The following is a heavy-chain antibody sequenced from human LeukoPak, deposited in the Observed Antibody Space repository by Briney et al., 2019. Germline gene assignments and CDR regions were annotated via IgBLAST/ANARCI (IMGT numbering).Heavy chain of an antibody. D-gene: IGHD3-10*01. CDR3: ARVSFTMVRGVTYYYYGMDV. Sequence: SETLSLTCTVSGGSISSYYWSWIRQPPGKGLEWIGYIYYSGSTNYNPSLKSRVTISVDTSKNQFSLKLSSVTAADTAVYYCARVSFTMVRGVTYYYYGMDVWGQGTTVTVSS. CDR1: GGSISSYY. CDR2: IYYSGST. V-gene: IGHV4-59*12. J-gene: IGHJ6*02.